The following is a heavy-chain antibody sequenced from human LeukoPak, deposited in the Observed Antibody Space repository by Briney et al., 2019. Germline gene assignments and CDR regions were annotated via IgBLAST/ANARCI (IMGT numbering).Heavy chain of an antibody. CDR1: GFTFSSYA. D-gene: IGHD1/OR15-1a*01. CDR2: ISYDGSNK. CDR3: AREPEHDYGDY. Sequence: QSGGSLRLSCAASGFTFSSYAVHWVRQAPGRGLEWVAVISYDGSNKYYADSVKGRFTISRDNSKNTLYLQMNSLRAEDTAVYYCAREPEHDYGDYWGQGTLVTVSS. J-gene: IGHJ4*02. V-gene: IGHV3-30-3*01.